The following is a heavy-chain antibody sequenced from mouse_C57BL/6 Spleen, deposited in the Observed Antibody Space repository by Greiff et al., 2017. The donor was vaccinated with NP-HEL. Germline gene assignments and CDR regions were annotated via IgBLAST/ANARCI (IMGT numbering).Heavy chain of an antibody. CDR3: ARGAQYGNLFAY. Sequence: QVQLQQPGAELVKPGASVKLSCKASGYTFTSYWMHWVKQRPGQGLEWIGVIDPSDSYTNYNQKFKGKATLTVDTSSSTAYMQLSSLTSEDSAVYYCARGAQYGNLFAYWGQGTLVTVSA. CDR2: IDPSDSYT. CDR1: GYTFTSYW. V-gene: IGHV1-69*02. J-gene: IGHJ3*01. D-gene: IGHD2-1*01.